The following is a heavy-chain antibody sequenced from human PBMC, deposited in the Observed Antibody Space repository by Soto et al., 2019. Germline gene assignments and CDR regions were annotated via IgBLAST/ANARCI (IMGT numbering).Heavy chain of an antibody. CDR3: AREPATAKPEGVDF. D-gene: IGHD1-1*01. V-gene: IGHV1-2*02. J-gene: IGHJ4*02. CDR1: GCTFSDYY. CDR2: INPNSGGT. Sequence: ASVKVSCKASGCTFSDYYIHWVRQAPGQGLEWMGWINPNSGGTKYAPKFQGGVTMTRDTSITTAYMELSRLRSGDTAVYYCAREPATAKPEGVDFWGQGTLVTVSS.